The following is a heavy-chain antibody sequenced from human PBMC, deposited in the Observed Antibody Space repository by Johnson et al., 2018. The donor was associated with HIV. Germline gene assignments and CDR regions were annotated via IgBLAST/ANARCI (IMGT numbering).Heavy chain of an antibody. CDR3: TREGNWYCSGGSSYGDCDI. CDR1: RFTFSDYY. D-gene: IGHD2-15*01. CDR2: ISSSGNTI. Sequence: QMLLVESGGGWVKPGGSLRFSCAASRFTFSDYYITCIRQAPGKGLEWVSYISSSGNTIYYADSVKGRFTISMDNAKKSLYLQMNNLRVEDTAVYYCTREGNWYCSGGSSYGDCDIWGQGTMVTVSS. J-gene: IGHJ3*02. V-gene: IGHV3-11*04.